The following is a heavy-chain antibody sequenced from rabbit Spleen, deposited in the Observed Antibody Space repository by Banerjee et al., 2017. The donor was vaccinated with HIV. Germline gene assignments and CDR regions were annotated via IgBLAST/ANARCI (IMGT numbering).Heavy chain of an antibody. D-gene: IGHD1-1*01. J-gene: IGHJ4*01. CDR3: ARDNGSGDYIDVYFNL. CDR2: IYTGNRKT. V-gene: IGHV1S40*01. CDR1: GFSFTNGYD. Sequence: QSLEVSGGGLVKPGASLTPTCKASGFSFTNGYDMCWVRQAPGKGLEWIGCIYTGNRKTYYASWAKGRFTISKSSSTTVTLQMTSLTAADTATYFCARDNGSGDYIDVYFNLWGPGTLVTVS.